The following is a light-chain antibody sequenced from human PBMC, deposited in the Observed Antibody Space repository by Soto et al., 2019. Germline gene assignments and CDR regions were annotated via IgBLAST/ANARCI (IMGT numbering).Light chain of an antibody. CDR2: AND. J-gene: IGLJ2*01. CDR1: RSNLGAGYD. Sequence: QPVLTQPPSVSGAPGQRVTISCTGSRSNLGAGYDVHWYQHLPGTAPKLFIYANDNRPSGVPDRFSGSKSDTSASLAITGLQAEDEADYYCQSYDSSLSGVVFGGGTKLTVL. V-gene: IGLV1-40*01. CDR3: QSYDSSLSGVV.